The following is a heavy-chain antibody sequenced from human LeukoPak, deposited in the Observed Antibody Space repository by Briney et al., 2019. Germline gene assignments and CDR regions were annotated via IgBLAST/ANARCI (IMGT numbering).Heavy chain of an antibody. CDR2: IGSSSTYI. CDR3: ATAQRFGDDY. D-gene: IGHD3-10*01. CDR1: GFTSSFYT. V-gene: IGHV3-21*01. J-gene: IGHJ4*02. Sequence: GGSLRLSCAASGFTSSFYTMNWVRQAPGKGLEWVSSIGSSSTYIHYADSVKGRFTISRDNAKNSLYLQMNSLRAEDTAVYYCATAQRFGDDYWGQGTLVTVSS.